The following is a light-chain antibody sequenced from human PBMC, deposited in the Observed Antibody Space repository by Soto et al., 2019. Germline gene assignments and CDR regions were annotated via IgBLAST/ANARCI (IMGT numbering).Light chain of an antibody. CDR2: DVS. CDR1: SSDVGGYNY. V-gene: IGLV2-8*01. Sequence: QSALTQPPSASGSPGQSVTISCTGSSSDVGGYNYVSWYQQHPGKAPKLMIYDVSKRPSGVPDRFSGSKSGNTASLTVSGLQAEDEDDYSCSSYAGSNIVVFGGGTKLTVL. CDR3: SSYAGSNIVV. J-gene: IGLJ2*01.